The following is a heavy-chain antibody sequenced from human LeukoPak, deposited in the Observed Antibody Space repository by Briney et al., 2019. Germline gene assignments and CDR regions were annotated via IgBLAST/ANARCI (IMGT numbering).Heavy chain of an antibody. D-gene: IGHD3-22*01. Sequence: GGSLRLXCAASGFTCSSYWMHWVRQAPGKGLVSVSRINSDGSSTNYADSVKGRFTISRDNAKNTLYLQMNSLRAEDTAVYYCARANNTRTYYYDSSGYRGYWGQGTLVTVSS. CDR2: INSDGSST. J-gene: IGHJ4*02. CDR1: GFTCSSYW. CDR3: ARANNTRTYYYDSSGYRGY. V-gene: IGHV3-74*01.